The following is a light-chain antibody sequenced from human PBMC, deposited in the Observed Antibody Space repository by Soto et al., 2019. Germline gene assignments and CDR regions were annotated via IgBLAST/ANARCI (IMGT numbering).Light chain of an antibody. CDR2: DVT. Sequence: QSVLTQPRSVSGSPGQSVTISCTGTSSDVGGYNYVSWYQQHPGKAPKLMIYDVTDRPSGVSSRFSGSKSGNTASLTISGLQAEDEADYYCSSYTSSSTLFGTGTKATVL. J-gene: IGLJ1*01. V-gene: IGLV2-14*01. CDR3: SSYTSSSTL. CDR1: SSDVGGYNY.